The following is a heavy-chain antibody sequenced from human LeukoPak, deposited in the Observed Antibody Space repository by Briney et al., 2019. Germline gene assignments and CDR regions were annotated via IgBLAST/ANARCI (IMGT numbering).Heavy chain of an antibody. Sequence: GGSLSLSCAASGFTSSSYGMHWVRQAPGKGREWVTFIRYDGSNKYYADSVKGRFTISRDNSKSTLYLQMNSLRAEDTAVYYCAKDLSNWGIDYWGQGTLVTVSS. V-gene: IGHV3-30*02. D-gene: IGHD7-27*01. CDR1: GFTSSSYG. CDR2: IRYDGSNK. J-gene: IGHJ4*02. CDR3: AKDLSNWGIDY.